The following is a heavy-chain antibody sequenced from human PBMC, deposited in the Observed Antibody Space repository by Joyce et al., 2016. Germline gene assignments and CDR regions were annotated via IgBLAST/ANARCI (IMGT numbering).Heavy chain of an antibody. Sequence: EEQLVESGGGLVQPGRSLRLSCAASGFTFDDYGMHWVRQAPGKGLEWVSGISWNSGSIDYGDSVKGRFTISRDNAKNSLYLQMNSLRAEDTALYYCAKGRIIDYWGQGTLVTVSS. CDR2: ISWNSGSI. D-gene: IGHD2-15*01. J-gene: IGHJ4*02. CDR1: GFTFDDYG. CDR3: AKGRIIDY. V-gene: IGHV3-9*01.